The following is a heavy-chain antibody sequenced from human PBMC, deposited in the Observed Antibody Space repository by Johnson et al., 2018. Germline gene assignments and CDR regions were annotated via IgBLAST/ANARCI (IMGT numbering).Heavy chain of an antibody. V-gene: IGHV3-49*03. CDR2: IRSKAYGGTT. D-gene: IGHD6-19*01. Sequence: VQLVESGGGLVQPGRSLRLSCTASGFTFGDYAMSWFRQAPGKGLEWVGFIRSKAYGGTTEYAASVKGRFTISRDDSKSIAYLQMNSLKTEDTAVYYCNRFRAGYYYYMDVWGKGTTVTVSS. CDR3: NRFRAGYYYYMDV. J-gene: IGHJ6*03. CDR1: GFTFGDYA.